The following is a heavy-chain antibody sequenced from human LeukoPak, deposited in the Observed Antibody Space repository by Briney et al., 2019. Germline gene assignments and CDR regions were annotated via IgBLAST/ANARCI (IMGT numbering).Heavy chain of an antibody. Sequence: SVKVSCKASGGTFSSYAISWVRQASGQGLEWMGGIIPIFGTANYAQKFQGRVTITADESTITAYMELSSLRSEDTAVYYCARVVVAATLGVWFDPWGQGTLVTVSS. CDR3: ARVVVAATLGVWFDP. D-gene: IGHD2-15*01. CDR2: IIPIFGTA. J-gene: IGHJ5*02. CDR1: GGTFSSYA. V-gene: IGHV1-69*13.